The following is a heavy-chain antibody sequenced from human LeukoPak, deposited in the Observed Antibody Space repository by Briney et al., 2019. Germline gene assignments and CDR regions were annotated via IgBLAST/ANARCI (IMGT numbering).Heavy chain of an antibody. D-gene: IGHD3-9*01. CDR2: ISAYNGNT. V-gene: IGHV1-18*01. CDR3: ARSGYDILTGYYRALGY. Sequence: ASVKVSCKASGYTFTSYGISWVRQAPGQGLEWMGWISAYNGNTNYAQKLQGRVTMTTDTSTSTAYMELRSLRSDDTAVYYCARSGYDILTGYYRALGYWGQGTLVTVSS. J-gene: IGHJ4*02. CDR1: GYTFTSYG.